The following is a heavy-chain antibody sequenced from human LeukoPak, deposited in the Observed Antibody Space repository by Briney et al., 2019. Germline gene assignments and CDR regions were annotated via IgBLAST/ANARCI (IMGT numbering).Heavy chain of an antibody. V-gene: IGHV5-51*01. CDR3: ARQSGSSGLFYFDY. J-gene: IGHJ4*02. D-gene: IGHD3-22*01. CDR2: IYPSDSDT. CDR1: GYFFTSFW. Sequence: GESLKISCRGSGYFFTSFWIGWVRQMPGKGLEWMGIIYPSDSDTKYSPSFQGQVTISADKSISTAYLQWSSLKASDTAMYYCARQSGSSGLFYFDYWGQGTLVTVSS.